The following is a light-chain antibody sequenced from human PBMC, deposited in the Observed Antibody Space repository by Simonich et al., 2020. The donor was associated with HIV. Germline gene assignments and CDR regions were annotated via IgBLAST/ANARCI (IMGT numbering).Light chain of an antibody. CDR2: AAS. Sequence: DIQMTQSPSSLSASVGDRVTITCRASQSISSDLNWYQEKPGKAPKLLIYAASSLQSGVPSRFSGSGSGTDFTLTITSLQPEDFATYYCQLLNTYPFTFCPGTKVNIK. V-gene: IGKV1-39*01. J-gene: IGKJ3*01. CDR3: QLLNTYPFT. CDR1: QSISSD.